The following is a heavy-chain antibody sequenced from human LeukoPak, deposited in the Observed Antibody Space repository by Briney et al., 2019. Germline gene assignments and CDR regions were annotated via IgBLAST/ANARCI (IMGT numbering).Heavy chain of an antibody. CDR1: GFTFSDYY. D-gene: IGHD5-18*01. Sequence: GGSLRLSCAASGFTFSDYYMSWIRQALGEGLERVSYISSSGSTIYYADTVKGRFTISRDNAKNSLYLQMNSLRAEDTAVYYCARDETAMVLGAFDIWGQGTMVTVSS. CDR3: ARDETAMVLGAFDI. V-gene: IGHV3-11*01. J-gene: IGHJ3*02. CDR2: ISSSGSTI.